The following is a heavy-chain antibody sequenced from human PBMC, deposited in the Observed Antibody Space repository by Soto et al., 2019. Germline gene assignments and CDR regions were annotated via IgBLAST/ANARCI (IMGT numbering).Heavy chain of an antibody. V-gene: IGHV1-69*02. CDR1: GGTFSSYT. CDR2: IIPILGIA. Sequence: ASVKVSCKASGGTFSSYTISWVRQAPGQGLEWMGRIIPILGIANYAQKFQGRVTITADKSTSTAYMELSSLRSEDTAVYYCAEFRCSSTSCYGPEYFQHWGQGTLVTVSS. D-gene: IGHD2-2*01. J-gene: IGHJ1*01. CDR3: AEFRCSSTSCYGPEYFQH.